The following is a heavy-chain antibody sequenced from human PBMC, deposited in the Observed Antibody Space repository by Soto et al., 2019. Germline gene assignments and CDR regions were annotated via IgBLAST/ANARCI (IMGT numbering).Heavy chain of an antibody. J-gene: IGHJ5*02. CDR2: IDWDDDK. V-gene: IGHV2-70*01. Sequence: SGPTLVNPTQTLTLTCTFSGFSLSTSGMCVSWIRQPPGKALEWLALIDWDDDKYYSTSLKTRLTISKDTSKNQVVLTMTNMDPVDTATYYCARARLGGVINWFDPWGQGTLVTVSS. D-gene: IGHD3-10*01. CDR1: GFSLSTSGMC. CDR3: ARARLGGVINWFDP.